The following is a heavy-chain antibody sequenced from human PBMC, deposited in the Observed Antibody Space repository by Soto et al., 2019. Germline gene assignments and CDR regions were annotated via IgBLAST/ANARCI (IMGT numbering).Heavy chain of an antibody. V-gene: IGHV3-33*01. J-gene: IGHJ3*02. CDR3: ARVSPRHYYGSGSKDDAFDI. CDR1: GFTFSSYG. Sequence: GGSLRLSCAASGFTFSSYGMHWVRQAPGKGLEWVAVIWYDGSNKYYADSVKGRFTISRDNSKNTLYLQMNSLRAEDTAVYYCARVSPRHYYGSGSKDDAFDIWGQGTMVTVSS. D-gene: IGHD3-10*01. CDR2: IWYDGSNK.